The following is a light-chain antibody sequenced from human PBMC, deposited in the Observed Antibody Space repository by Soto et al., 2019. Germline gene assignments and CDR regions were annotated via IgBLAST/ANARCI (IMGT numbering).Light chain of an antibody. V-gene: IGKV3-20*01. J-gene: IGKJ2*01. CDR1: QSVSNKY. CDR2: RAS. Sequence: EIVLTQSPGTLSFSPGERATLSCRASQSVSNKYLAWYQQKPGQAPRLLIYRASTRASDIEGVFSGSGAVTDFTLTISSLEAEDFVVYYFQQDVKSPPYTLVQGSNLEIK. CDR3: QQDVKSPPYT.